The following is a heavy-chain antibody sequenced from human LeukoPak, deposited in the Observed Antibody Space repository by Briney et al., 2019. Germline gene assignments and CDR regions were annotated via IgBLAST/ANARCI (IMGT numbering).Heavy chain of an antibody. Sequence: PSQTLSLTCTVSGGSISSGDYYWSWIRQPPGKGLEWIGYIYYSGSTYYNPSLKSRVTISVDTSKNQFSLKLSSVTAADTAVYYCARTAVIFGVDLDAFDIWGQGTMVTVSS. CDR3: ARTAVIFGVDLDAFDI. D-gene: IGHD3-3*01. CDR2: IYYSGST. CDR1: GGSISSGDYY. J-gene: IGHJ3*02. V-gene: IGHV4-30-4*01.